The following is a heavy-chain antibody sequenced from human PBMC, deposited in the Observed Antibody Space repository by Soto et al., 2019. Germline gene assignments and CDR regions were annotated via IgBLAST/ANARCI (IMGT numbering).Heavy chain of an antibody. V-gene: IGHV4-39*01. J-gene: IGHJ4*02. CDR1: GGSISRNNYF. Sequence: QLQLQESGPGLVKPSETLSLTCTVSGGSISRNNYFWGWIRQPPGKGLEWIGSIYYSRTTYYNPSAKSRLTMFVDTSKNEFSLKLSSVTAADTAVYSCARHEYDYGDEGGFDYWGQGTLVTVSS. CDR3: ARHEYDYGDEGGFDY. CDR2: IYYSRTT. D-gene: IGHD4-17*01.